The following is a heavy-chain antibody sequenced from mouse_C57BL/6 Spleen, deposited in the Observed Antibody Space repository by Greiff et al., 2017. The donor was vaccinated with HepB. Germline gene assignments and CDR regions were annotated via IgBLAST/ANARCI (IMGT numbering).Heavy chain of an antibody. Sequence: VQLQQSGPGLVKPSQSLSLTCSVTGYSITSGYYWNWIRQFPGNKLEWMGYISYDGSNNYNPSLKNRISITRDTSKNQFFLKLNSVTTEDTATYYCARGGNWDGAYWGQGTLVTVSA. CDR1: GYSITSGYY. J-gene: IGHJ3*01. CDR3: ARGGNWDGAY. D-gene: IGHD4-1*01. CDR2: ISYDGSN. V-gene: IGHV3-6*01.